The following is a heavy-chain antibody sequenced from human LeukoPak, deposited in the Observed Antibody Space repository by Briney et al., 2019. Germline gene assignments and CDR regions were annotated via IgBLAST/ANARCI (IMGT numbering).Heavy chain of an antibody. J-gene: IGHJ4*02. V-gene: IGHV3-23*01. CDR2: ISGSGGST. CDR3: TTGGYSGYYYFDY. CDR1: GFTFSSYA. D-gene: IGHD5-12*01. Sequence: GGSLRLSCAASGFTFSSYAMSWVRQAAGKGLEGVSAISGSGGSTYYADSVKGRFTISRDNSKNTLYLQMNSLRAEDTAVYYCTTGGYSGYYYFDYWGQGTLVTVSS.